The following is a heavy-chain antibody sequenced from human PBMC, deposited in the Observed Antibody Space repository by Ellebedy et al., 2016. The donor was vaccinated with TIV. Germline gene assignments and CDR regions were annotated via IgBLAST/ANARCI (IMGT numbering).Heavy chain of an antibody. J-gene: IGHJ4*02. CDR2: IYYSGNT. CDR3: ARSASLSISQGVDY. V-gene: IGHV4-59*01. Sequence: MPSETLSLTCTVSGGSISSYFWSWIRQPPGKGLEWIGYIYYSGNTAYNPSLKSRVTMSADTSKSQFSLNLSSVTAADTAVYYCARSASLSISQGVDYWGQGTLVTVSS. D-gene: IGHD3-3*02. CDR1: GGSISSYF.